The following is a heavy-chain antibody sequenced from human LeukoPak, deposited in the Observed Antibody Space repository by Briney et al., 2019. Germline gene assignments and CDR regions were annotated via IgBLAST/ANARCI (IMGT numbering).Heavy chain of an antibody. CDR1: GFTFSTYA. D-gene: IGHD3-22*01. Sequence: GGSLRLSCAASGFTFSTYAMSWVRQAPGKGLEWVSGISGSGGNTYYADSVKGRFTISRDNSKNTLYLQMNSLRAEATALYYCAKGKDTSGYYYDGSAYYYDYWGQGTLVTVSS. CDR2: ISGSGGNT. CDR3: AKGKDTSGYYYDGSAYYYDY. V-gene: IGHV3-23*01. J-gene: IGHJ4*02.